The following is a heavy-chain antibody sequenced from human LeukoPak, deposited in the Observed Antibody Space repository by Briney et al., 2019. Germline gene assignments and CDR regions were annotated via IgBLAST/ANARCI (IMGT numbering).Heavy chain of an antibody. D-gene: IGHD5-24*01. CDR1: GYTFDKYF. J-gene: IGHJ4*02. CDR2: ISGTSTYI. V-gene: IGHV3-21*01. CDR3: VRDHQLRDPGC. Sequence: PGGSLRLSCATSGYTFDKYFIHWVRQAPGKGLDRVSSISGTSTYIDYADSVKGRFTISRDNAKNSLYLQMNSLRVEDTAVYYCVRDHQLRDPGCWGQGTLVTVSS.